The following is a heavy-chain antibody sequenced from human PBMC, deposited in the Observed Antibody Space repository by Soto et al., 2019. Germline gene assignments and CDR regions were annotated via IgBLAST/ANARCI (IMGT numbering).Heavy chain of an antibody. V-gene: IGHV4-30-4*01. Sequence: SETLSLTCTVSGGSISSGDYYWSWIRQPPGKALEWIGYIYYSGSTSYNPSLKSRVTISVDTSKNHFSLKLSSVTAADTAVYYCAGVRDSYGDYWGQGTLVTVSS. J-gene: IGHJ4*02. CDR3: AGVRDSYGDY. CDR1: GGSISSGDYY. CDR2: IYYSGST. D-gene: IGHD5-18*01.